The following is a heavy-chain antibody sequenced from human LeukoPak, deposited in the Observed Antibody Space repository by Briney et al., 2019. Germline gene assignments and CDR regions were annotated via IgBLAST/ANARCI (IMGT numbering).Heavy chain of an antibody. J-gene: IGHJ4*02. Sequence: ASVKVSCKASGYTFTGYYMHWVRQAPGQGLEWMGWINPNSGGTNYAQKFQGRVTMTRDTSISTAYMELSRLRSDDTAVYYCARSYSSSSRGLRYWGQGTLVTVSS. D-gene: IGHD6-6*01. CDR2: INPNSGGT. CDR1: GYTFTGYY. CDR3: ARSYSSSSRGLRY. V-gene: IGHV1-2*02.